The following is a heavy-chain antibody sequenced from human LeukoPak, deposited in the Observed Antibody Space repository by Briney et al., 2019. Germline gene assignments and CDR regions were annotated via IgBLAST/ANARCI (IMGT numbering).Heavy chain of an antibody. CDR3: ARGVITFGGVIVNPFDY. V-gene: IGHV4-59*01. Sequence: SETLSLTCTVSGGSISSYDWSWIRQPPGQGLEWIGWIYYSSSTNYDHCLRTRVTISVDTSKNQFSLKLSSVTAADTAVYYCARGVITFGGVIVNPFDYRGQGTLVTVSS. CDR1: GGSISSYD. D-gene: IGHD3-16*02. J-gene: IGHJ4*02. CDR2: IYYSSST.